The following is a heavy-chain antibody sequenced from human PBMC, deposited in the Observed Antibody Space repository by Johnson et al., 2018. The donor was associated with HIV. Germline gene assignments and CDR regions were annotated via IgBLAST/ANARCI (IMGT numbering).Heavy chain of an antibody. D-gene: IGHD5-24*01. Sequence: VQLVESGGGVVQPGRSLRLSCAASGFTFSSYAMHWVRQAPGKGLEWVAVISYDGGDKDYADSVKGRFTISRDSSKNTLYLQMNSLRAGDTAVYYCARAIGDGYPGMKAFDIWGQGTMVTVSS. CDR2: ISYDGGDK. CDR1: GFTFSSYA. J-gene: IGHJ3*02. V-gene: IGHV3-30*14. CDR3: ARAIGDGYPGMKAFDI.